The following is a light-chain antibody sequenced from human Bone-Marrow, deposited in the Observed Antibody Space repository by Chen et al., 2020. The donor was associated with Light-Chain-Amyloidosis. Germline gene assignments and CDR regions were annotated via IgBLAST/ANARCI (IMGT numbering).Light chain of an antibody. V-gene: IGLV3-21*02. CDR3: QVWDRSSDRPV. CDR2: DDI. Sequence: SYLMTQRSSVSVGPGQTATIACGGNNIGSTSVHWYQQTPGEAPLLVLYDDIDRPSGIPERLSGSYSGTTASLTSRRVEAEDEADYYFQVWDRSSDRPVFGGGTKLTVL. J-gene: IGLJ3*02. CDR1: NIGSTS.